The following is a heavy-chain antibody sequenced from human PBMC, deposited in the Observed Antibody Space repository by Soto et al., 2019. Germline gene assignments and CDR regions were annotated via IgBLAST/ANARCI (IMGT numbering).Heavy chain of an antibody. J-gene: IGHJ4*02. Sequence: GPEVKKPEASVKVSCKACGYPFSSSAISWVRQAPGQGPEWMGWISSSGVTNYAQNFQGRVTLTVDSSTTTAYMEVRSLSSADTAIYYCARDHGGYGTFDYWGQGTLVTVSS. D-gene: IGHD5-12*01. CDR1: GYPFSSSA. CDR2: ISSSGVT. CDR3: ARDHGGYGTFDY. V-gene: IGHV1-18*04.